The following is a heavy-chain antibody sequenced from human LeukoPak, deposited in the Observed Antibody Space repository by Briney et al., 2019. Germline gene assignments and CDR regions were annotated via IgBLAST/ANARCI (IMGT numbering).Heavy chain of an antibody. Sequence: SETLSLTCTVSGGSISSSSYYWGWIRQPPGKGLEWIGSIYYSGSTYYNPSLKSRVTISVDTSKNQFSLKLSSVTAADTAVYYCARDTLYLGGWFDPWGQGTLVTVSS. J-gene: IGHJ5*02. V-gene: IGHV4-39*07. CDR3: ARDTLYLGGWFDP. CDR2: IYYSGST. CDR1: GGSISSSSYY.